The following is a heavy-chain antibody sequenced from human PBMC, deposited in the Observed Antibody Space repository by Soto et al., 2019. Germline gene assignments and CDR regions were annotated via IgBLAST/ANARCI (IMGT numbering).Heavy chain of an antibody. V-gene: IGHV4-34*01. CDR3: ARGHLPGGNTFYYDY. Sequence: QVQLQQWGAGLLKPSETLSLTCTVYGGSFSGNYWSWIRQPPGMGLEWIGEISHSGSGTNYNPSLKCRVTIXVDTSKNQFSLKLSSVTAADTAMYYCARGHLPGGNTFYYDYWGQGTLVTVSS. CDR2: ISHSGSGT. J-gene: IGHJ4*02. CDR1: GGSFSGNY. D-gene: IGHD2-15*01.